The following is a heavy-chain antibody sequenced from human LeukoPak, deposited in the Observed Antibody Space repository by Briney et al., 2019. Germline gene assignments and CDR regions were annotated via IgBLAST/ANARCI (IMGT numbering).Heavy chain of an antibody. D-gene: IGHD3-10*01. V-gene: IGHV3-30*15. J-gene: IGHJ4*02. CDR1: GFMFTGFA. CDR2: ISYDGKVK. CDR3: ARDMIRGQPDYLDY. Sequence: GGSLRLSCAASGFMFTGFAMHWVRQAPGKGLQWVAVISYDGKVKFYGDSVKGRFTISRDDSKIMLYLQMSSLRPEDTAVYYCARDMIRGQPDYLDYWGQGTLVTVSS.